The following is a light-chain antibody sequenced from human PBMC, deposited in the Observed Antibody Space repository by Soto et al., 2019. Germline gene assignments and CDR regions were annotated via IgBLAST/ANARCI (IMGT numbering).Light chain of an antibody. J-gene: IGKJ4*01. V-gene: IGKV1-17*01. CDR2: AAS. CDR1: QGIGND. Sequence: DIQMTQSPSSLSASVGDRVTITCRASQGIGNDLGWYQQKPGNAPKRLIYAASSLQSGVPSRFSGSESGTEFTLTISSLQPEDFATYYCQQYNSYPLTFGGGTKVE. CDR3: QQYNSYPLT.